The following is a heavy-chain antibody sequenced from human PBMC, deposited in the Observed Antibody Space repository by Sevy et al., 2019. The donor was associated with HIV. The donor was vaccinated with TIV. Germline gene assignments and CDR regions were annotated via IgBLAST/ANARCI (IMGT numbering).Heavy chain of an antibody. CDR3: ARDDTRYYYGMDV. D-gene: IGHD2-2*02. CDR2: ISSSGSTI. V-gene: IGHV3-11*01. Sequence: GGSLRLSCAASGFTFSDYYMSWIRQAPGKGLEWVSYISSSGSTIYYADSVKGRSTISRDNAKNSLYLQMNSLRAEDTAVYYCARDDTRYYYGMDVWGQGTTVTVSS. CDR1: GFTFSDYY. J-gene: IGHJ6*02.